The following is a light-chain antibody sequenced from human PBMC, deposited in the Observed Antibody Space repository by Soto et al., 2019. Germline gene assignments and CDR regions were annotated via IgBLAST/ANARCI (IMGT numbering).Light chain of an antibody. V-gene: IGKV3-11*01. Sequence: EIVLTQSPATLSLSGGEXVTLSCRASQSVSRFLAWYQQKPGQAPRLLIYEASNRATGIPARFSGSGSGTDFTLTISSLEPEDFAVYYCQQRSSWPLTFGGGTRLEIK. CDR3: QQRSSWPLT. CDR2: EAS. J-gene: IGKJ5*01. CDR1: QSVSRF.